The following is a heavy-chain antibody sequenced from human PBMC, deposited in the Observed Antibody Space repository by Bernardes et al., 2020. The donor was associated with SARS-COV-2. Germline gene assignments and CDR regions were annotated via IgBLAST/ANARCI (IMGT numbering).Heavy chain of an antibody. CDR1: GFTFSSYA. J-gene: IGHJ4*02. Sequence: GGSLRLSCAASGFTFSSYAMSWVRQAPGKGLEWVSAISGSGGSTYYADSVKGRFTISRDNSKNTLYLQMNSLRAEDTAVYYCASSAPQYYYDSSGSRAWYFDYWGQGTLVTVSS. D-gene: IGHD3-22*01. V-gene: IGHV3-23*01. CDR2: ISGSGGST. CDR3: ASSAPQYYYDSSGSRAWYFDY.